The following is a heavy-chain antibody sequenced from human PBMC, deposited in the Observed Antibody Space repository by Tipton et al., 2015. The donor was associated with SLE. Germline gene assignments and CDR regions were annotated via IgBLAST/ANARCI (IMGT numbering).Heavy chain of an antibody. CDR2: IRGSGGST. J-gene: IGHJ4*02. CDR1: GFTLSSYA. Sequence: SLRLSCAASGFTLSSYAMSWVRQAPGKGLEWVSSIRGSGGSTYYADSVKGRFTISRDNYKNTLYLQMNSLRAEDTAMYYCAKDRLWGSYRYGYWGRGTLVTVSS. V-gene: IGHV3-23*01. D-gene: IGHD3-16*02. CDR3: AKDRLWGSYRYGY.